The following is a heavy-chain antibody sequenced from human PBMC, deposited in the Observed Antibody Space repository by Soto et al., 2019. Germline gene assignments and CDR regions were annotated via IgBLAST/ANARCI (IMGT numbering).Heavy chain of an antibody. J-gene: IGHJ3*02. V-gene: IGHV1-3*01. D-gene: IGHD4-17*01. CDR3: ARSQYGDYVMGAFDI. CDR1: GYTFTSYA. Sequence: ASVKVSCQASGYTFTSYAMHWVRQAPGQRLEWMGWINAGNGNTKYSQKFQGRVTITRDTSASTAYMELSSLRSEDTAVYYCARSQYGDYVMGAFDIWGQGTMVTVSS. CDR2: INAGNGNT.